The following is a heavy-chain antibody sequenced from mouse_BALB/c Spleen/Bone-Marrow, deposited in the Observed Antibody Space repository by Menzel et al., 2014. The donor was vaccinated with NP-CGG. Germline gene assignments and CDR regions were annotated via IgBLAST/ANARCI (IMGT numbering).Heavy chain of an antibody. V-gene: IGHV5-12-1*01. CDR1: GFAFSSYD. J-gene: IGHJ3*02. Sequence: EVKVVESGGGLVKPGGSLKLSCAASGFAFSSYDMSCVRLTPEKRLEWVAYISSGGGSTYYADTVKGRFTISRDNAKNTLYLQMSSLKSEDTAMYYCARQILRGFGYWGQGTPVTVSA. CDR3: ARQILRGFGY. D-gene: IGHD1-1*01. CDR2: ISSGGGST.